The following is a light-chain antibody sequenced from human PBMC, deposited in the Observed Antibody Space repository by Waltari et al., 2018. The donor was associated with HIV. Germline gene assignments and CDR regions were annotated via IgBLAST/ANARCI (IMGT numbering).Light chain of an antibody. CDR2: LGR. CDR1: NIGSKP. J-gene: IGLJ3*02. CDR3: QIWDSARDHGV. V-gene: IGLV3-21*04. Sequence: SYVLTQPPSVSVAPGVTAKITCAGDNIGSKPVHWYRQRPGQAPMLVTFLGRYRPSGIPERFSGSKSGNTATLTITRVEAGDEADYHCQIWDSARDHGVFGGGTKLTVL.